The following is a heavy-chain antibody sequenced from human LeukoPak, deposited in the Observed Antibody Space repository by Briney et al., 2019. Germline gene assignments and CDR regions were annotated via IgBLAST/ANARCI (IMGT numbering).Heavy chain of an antibody. Sequence: GGSLRLSCSACGFDFATYWINWVRQAPGKGLEWVANISPDGSARYVDAVRGRFTTSRDNAKNSLSMEMNSLRAEDTAVYYCAGWGGGVNHWGQGTLVTVSS. CDR3: AGWGGGVNH. J-gene: IGHJ4*02. CDR1: GFDFATYW. V-gene: IGHV3-7*01. CDR2: ISPDGSAR. D-gene: IGHD3-16*01.